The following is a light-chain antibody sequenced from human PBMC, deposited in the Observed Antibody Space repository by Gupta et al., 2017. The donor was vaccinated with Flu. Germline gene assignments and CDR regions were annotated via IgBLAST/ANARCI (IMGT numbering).Light chain of an antibody. CDR2: DVT. CDR1: SSDVGRSDS. J-gene: IGLJ1*01. CDR3: SSYTSTSTFYV. Sequence: QSALTQPASVSGSPGQSITISCTGPSSDVGRSDSVSWYQQHPDKAPKLIIFDVTNRPSGVSSRFSGSKSGNTASLTISGLQAEDETDYYCSSYTSTSTFYVFGTGTRVTVL. V-gene: IGLV2-14*03.